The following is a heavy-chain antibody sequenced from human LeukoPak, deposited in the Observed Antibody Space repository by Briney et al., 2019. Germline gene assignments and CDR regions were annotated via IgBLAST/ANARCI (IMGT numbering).Heavy chain of an antibody. CDR1: GFTFGDHT. V-gene: IGHV3-49*04. CDR2: IRTKPYGGTP. CDR3: TRGRIGYCSGTSCYLGS. Sequence: PGRSLRLSCTGSGFTFGDHTMNWVRQAPGKGLEWVGFIRTKPYGGTPEYAASVAGRFTISRDDSRGIAYLQMNSLKIEDTAVYFCTRGRIGYCSGTSCYLGSWGQGTLVTVSS. J-gene: IGHJ4*02. D-gene: IGHD2-2*01.